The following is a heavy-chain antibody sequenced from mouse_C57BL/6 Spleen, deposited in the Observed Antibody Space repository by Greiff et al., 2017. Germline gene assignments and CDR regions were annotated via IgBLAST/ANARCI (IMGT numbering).Heavy chain of an antibody. CDR1: GFSLTSYG. Sequence: VQLQQSGPGLVQPSQSLSITCTVSGFSLTSYGVHWVRQSPGKGLEWLGVIWRGGSTDYNAAFMSRLSITKDNSKSQVFFKMNSLHADDTAIYYCAKNSDYDGPHYDAMDYWGQGTSVTVSS. CDR3: AKNSDYDGPHYDAMDY. D-gene: IGHD2-4*01. V-gene: IGHV2-5*01. J-gene: IGHJ4*01. CDR2: IWRGGST.